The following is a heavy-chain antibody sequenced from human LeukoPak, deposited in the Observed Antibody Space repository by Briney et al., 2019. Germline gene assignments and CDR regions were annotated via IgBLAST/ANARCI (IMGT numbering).Heavy chain of an antibody. J-gene: IGHJ4*02. CDR1: GFSLSTSGVG. V-gene: IGHV2-5*01. CDR3: AHSGDGDNDGYVDY. CDR2: NYWNDDK. D-gene: IGHD5-24*01. Sequence: SGPTLVKPTQTLTLTCTFSGFSLSTSGVGVGWIRQPPGKALEWLALNYWNDDKRYSPSLKSRLTITKDTSKNQVVLTITNMDPVDTATYYCAHSGDGDNDGYVDYWGQGTLATV.